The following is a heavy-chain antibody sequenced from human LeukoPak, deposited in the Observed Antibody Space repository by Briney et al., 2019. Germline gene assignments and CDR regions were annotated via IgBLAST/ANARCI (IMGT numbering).Heavy chain of an antibody. CDR2: LWYDGSNK. Sequence: GGSLRLSCAASGFAFSSYGMHSVRQAPGKGLEWVAVLWYDGSNKYYADSVKGRFTISRDNSKNTLYLQMNSLRAEDTAVYYCARENYDFWSGYLAYYYYMDVWGKGTTVTVSS. D-gene: IGHD3-3*01. CDR1: GFAFSSYG. J-gene: IGHJ6*03. CDR3: ARENYDFWSGYLAYYYYMDV. V-gene: IGHV3-33*01.